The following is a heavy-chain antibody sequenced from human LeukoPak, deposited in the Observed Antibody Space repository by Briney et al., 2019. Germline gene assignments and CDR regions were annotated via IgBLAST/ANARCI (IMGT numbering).Heavy chain of an antibody. V-gene: IGHV1-18*04. CDR2: ISAYNGNT. CDR3: AREGFGELGHFDY. D-gene: IGHD3-10*01. Sequence: GASVKVSCKASGFTFTSYGISWVRQAPGQGLKWMGWISAYNGNTNYAQKLQGRVSMTTDTSTSTACMELRSLRSDDTAVYYCAREGFGELGHFDYWGQGTLVTVSS. CDR1: GFTFTSYG. J-gene: IGHJ4*02.